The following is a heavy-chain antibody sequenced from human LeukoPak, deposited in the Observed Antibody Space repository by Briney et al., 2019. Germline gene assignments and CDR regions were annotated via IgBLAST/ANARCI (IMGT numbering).Heavy chain of an antibody. CDR1: GYTFTSYG. CDR2: RSAYNCNT. D-gene: IGHD2-8*01. V-gene: IGHV1-18*01. Sequence: GASVKVSCKASGYTFTSYGISWVRQAPGQGLEWMGWRSAYNCNTNYAQKLQGRVTMTTDTSTSTAYMKLRSLRSDDTAVYYCARDGYCTNGICYDYYYYGIDVWGQGTTVTVSS. J-gene: IGHJ6*02. CDR3: ARDGYCTNGICYDYYYYGIDV.